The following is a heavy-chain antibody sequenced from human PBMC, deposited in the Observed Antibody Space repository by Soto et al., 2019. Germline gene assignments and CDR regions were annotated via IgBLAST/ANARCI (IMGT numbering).Heavy chain of an antibody. Sequence: GGSLRLSCAASGFTFSSYAMSWVRQAPGKGLEWVSAISGSGGSTYYADSVKGRFTISRDNSKNTLYLQMNSLRAEDTAVYYCAKDLGYCSGGSYYYDWFDPWGQGTLVTVSS. J-gene: IGHJ5*02. V-gene: IGHV3-23*01. CDR3: AKDLGYCSGGSYYYDWFDP. CDR1: GFTFSSYA. CDR2: ISGSGGST. D-gene: IGHD2-15*01.